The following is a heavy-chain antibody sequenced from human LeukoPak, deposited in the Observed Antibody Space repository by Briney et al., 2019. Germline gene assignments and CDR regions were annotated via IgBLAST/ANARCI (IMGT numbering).Heavy chain of an antibody. V-gene: IGHV4-34*01. CDR1: GGSFSGYY. D-gene: IGHD2-21*01. J-gene: IGHJ4*02. CDR3: ARGNYCFSR. Sequence: SETLSLTCAVYGGSFSGYYWSWIRQPPGKGLEWIGDINQSGSTNYNSSLKSRVTISVDTSKNQFSLKLSSVTAADTAVYYCARGNYCFSRWGQGSLVTVSS. CDR2: INQSGST.